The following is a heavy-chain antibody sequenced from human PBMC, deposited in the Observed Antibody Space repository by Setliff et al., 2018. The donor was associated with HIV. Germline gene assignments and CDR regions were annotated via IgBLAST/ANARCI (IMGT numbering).Heavy chain of an antibody. CDR3: ARHRIVKAYVYYMDV. V-gene: IGHV5-51*01. D-gene: IGHD3-16*01. Sequence: PGGSLKISWKGSGYSCTSYWIGWVRQMPGKGLEWMGIIYPGDSDTRYSPSFQGQVTISADKSISTAYLQWSSLQASDTAMYYCARHRIVKAYVYYMDVWGKGTPVTVSS. J-gene: IGHJ6*03. CDR2: IYPGDSDT. CDR1: GYSCTSYW.